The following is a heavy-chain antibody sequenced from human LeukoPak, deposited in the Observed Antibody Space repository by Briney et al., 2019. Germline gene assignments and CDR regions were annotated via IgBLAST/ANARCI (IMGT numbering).Heavy chain of an antibody. Sequence: SETLSLTCTVSGGSISSYYWSWIRQPPGKGLEWIGYIYYSGSTNYNPSLKSRVTISVDTSKNQFSLKLSSVTAADTAVYYYARVEGLTGAVFDYWGQGTLVTVSS. CDR2: IYYSGST. CDR1: GGSISSYY. V-gene: IGHV4-59*01. D-gene: IGHD7-27*01. CDR3: ARVEGLTGAVFDY. J-gene: IGHJ4*02.